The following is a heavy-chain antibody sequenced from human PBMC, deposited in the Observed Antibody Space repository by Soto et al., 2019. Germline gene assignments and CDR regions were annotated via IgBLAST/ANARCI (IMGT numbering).Heavy chain of an antibody. D-gene: IGHD3-22*01. CDR2: ISYDGSNK. CDR3: ARDSVGWGSSGYYSGY. Sequence: ESGGGVVQPGRSLRLSCAASGFTFSSYAMHWVRQAPGKGLEWVAVISYDGSNKYYADPVKGRFTISRDNSKNTLYLQMNSLRAEDTAVYYCARDSVGWGSSGYYSGYWGQGTLVTVSS. CDR1: GFTFSSYA. V-gene: IGHV3-30-3*01. J-gene: IGHJ4*02.